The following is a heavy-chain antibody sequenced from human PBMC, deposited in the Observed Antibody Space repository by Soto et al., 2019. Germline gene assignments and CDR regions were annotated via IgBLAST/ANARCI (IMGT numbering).Heavy chain of an antibody. CDR3: ARDRAAAGPRPPYNYYYYYGMDV. D-gene: IGHD6-13*01. Sequence: LRLSCAASGFTFSSYAMHWVRQAPGRGLEWVAVISYDGSNKYYADSVKGRFTISRDNSKNTLYLQMNSLRAEDTAVYYCARDRAAAGPRPPYNYYYYYGMDVWGQGTTVTVSS. CDR2: ISYDGSNK. CDR1: GFTFSSYA. V-gene: IGHV3-30-3*01. J-gene: IGHJ6*02.